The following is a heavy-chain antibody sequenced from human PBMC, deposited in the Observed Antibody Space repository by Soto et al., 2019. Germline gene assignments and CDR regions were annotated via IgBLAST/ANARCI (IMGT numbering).Heavy chain of an antibody. CDR1: GFTFSSYG. Sequence: ESGGGVVQPGRSLRLSCAASGFTFSSYGMHWVRQAPGKGLEWVAVIWYDGSNKYYADSVKGRFTISRDNSKNTLYLQMNSLSAEDTAVYYCARDGYCSGGSCTEGYYYGMDVWGQGTTVTVPS. V-gene: IGHV3-33*01. CDR3: ARDGYCSGGSCTEGYYYGMDV. CDR2: IWYDGSNK. D-gene: IGHD2-15*01. J-gene: IGHJ6*02.